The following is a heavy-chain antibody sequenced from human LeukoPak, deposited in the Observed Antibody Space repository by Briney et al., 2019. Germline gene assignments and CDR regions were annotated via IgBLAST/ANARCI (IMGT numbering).Heavy chain of an antibody. CDR1: GGSISGHY. CDR3: VRVVTGSGDY. CDR2: IYYTGDT. D-gene: IGHD6-19*01. J-gene: IGHJ4*02. Sequence: SETLSLTCTVSGGSISGHYWGWIRQPPGKGLEWIGYIYYTGDTNYIPSLESRVTISVDTSKNQFSLKLGSVTAADTAIYYCVRVVTGSGDYWGQGALVTVSS. V-gene: IGHV4-59*11.